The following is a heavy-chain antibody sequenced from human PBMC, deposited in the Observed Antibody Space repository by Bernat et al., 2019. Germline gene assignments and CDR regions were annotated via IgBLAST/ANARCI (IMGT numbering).Heavy chain of an antibody. Sequence: QLQLQESGPGLVKPSETLSLTCTVPGGSISSGSYYWGWIRQPPGKGLEWIGRMHYSGSTYYNPSLKSRVTISVDTSKNQFSLKLRAVTAADTAVYYCAKLLKWFGKPSSFDYWGQGTLVTVSS. V-gene: IGHV4-39*01. CDR3: AKLLKWFGKPSSFDY. CDR2: MHYSGST. D-gene: IGHD3-10*01. J-gene: IGHJ4*02. CDR1: GGSISSGSYY.